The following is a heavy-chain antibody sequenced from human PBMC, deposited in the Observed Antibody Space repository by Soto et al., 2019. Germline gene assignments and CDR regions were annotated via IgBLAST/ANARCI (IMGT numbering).Heavy chain of an antibody. J-gene: IGHJ6*02. CDR2: IIPIFGTA. V-gene: IGHV1-69*06. CDR3: ASGVGDYAYYYYGMDV. Sequence: SVKVSCKASGGTFSSYAISWVRQAPGQGLEWMGGIIPIFGTASYAQKFQGRVTITADKSTSTAYMELSSLRSEDTAVYYCASGVGDYAYYYYGMDVWGQGTTVTVSS. CDR1: GGTFSSYA. D-gene: IGHD4-17*01.